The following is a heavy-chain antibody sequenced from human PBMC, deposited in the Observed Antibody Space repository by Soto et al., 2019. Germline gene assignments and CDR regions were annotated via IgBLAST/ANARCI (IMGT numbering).Heavy chain of an antibody. V-gene: IGHV1-3*01. CDR2: INAGNGNT. CDR3: ARVPGYSSSWPAEYFQH. J-gene: IGHJ1*01. D-gene: IGHD6-13*01. Sequence: ASVKVSCKASGYTFTSYAMHWVRQAPGQRLEWMGWINAGNGNTKYSQKFQGRVTITRDTSASTAYMELSSLRSEDTAVYYCARVPGYSSSWPAEYFQHWGQGTLVTVSS. CDR1: GYTFTSYA.